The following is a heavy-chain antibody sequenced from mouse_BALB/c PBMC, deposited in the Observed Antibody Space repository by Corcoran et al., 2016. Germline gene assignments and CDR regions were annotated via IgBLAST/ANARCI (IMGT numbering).Heavy chain of an antibody. Sequence: EVQLQQSGPELVKPGASVKISCKTSGYTFTEYTMHWVKQSHGKSLEWIGGINPNNGGTSYNQKFKGKATLTVDKSSSTAYMELRSLTSEDSAVYYCARWIPAMITTGHYAMDYWGQGTSVTVSS. CDR3: ARWIPAMITTGHYAMDY. J-gene: IGHJ4*01. V-gene: IGHV1-18*01. CDR1: GYTFTEYT. CDR2: INPNNGGT. D-gene: IGHD2-4*01.